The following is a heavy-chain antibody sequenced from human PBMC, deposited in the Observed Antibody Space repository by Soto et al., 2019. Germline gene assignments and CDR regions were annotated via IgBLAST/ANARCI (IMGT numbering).Heavy chain of an antibody. CDR3: ARGVPYYDFWSXYYSTTSFDY. Sequence: ASVKVSCKASGYTFTSYDINWVRQATGQGLEWMGWMNPNSGNTGYAQKFQGRVTMTRNTSISTAYMELSSLRSEDTAVYYCARGVPYYDFWSXYYSTTSFDYWGQGTLVTVSS. CDR2: MNPNSGNT. J-gene: IGHJ4*02. CDR1: GYTFTSYD. V-gene: IGHV1-8*01. D-gene: IGHD3-3*01.